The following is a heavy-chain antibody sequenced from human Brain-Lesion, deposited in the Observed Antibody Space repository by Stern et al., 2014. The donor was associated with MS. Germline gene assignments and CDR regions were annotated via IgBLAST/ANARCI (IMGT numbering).Heavy chain of an antibody. J-gene: IGHJ4*02. D-gene: IGHD6-13*01. CDR2: SDHSGST. CDR1: GGSISSSNW. CDR3: ARFPASRPHVFDS. Sequence: QVQLQESGPGLVKPSGTLSLTCAVSGGSISSSNWWNWVRQSPGKGLEWIGESDHSGSTIYNPSLKSRVTVSVEKSKNRFSLNLRSVPAADTAVYFCARFPASRPHVFDSWGQGTLVTVSS. V-gene: IGHV4-4*02.